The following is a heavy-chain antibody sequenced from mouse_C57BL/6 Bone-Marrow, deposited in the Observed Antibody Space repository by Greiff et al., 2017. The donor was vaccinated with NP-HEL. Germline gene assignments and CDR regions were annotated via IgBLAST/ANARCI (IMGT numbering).Heavy chain of an antibody. V-gene: IGHV1-81*01. D-gene: IGHD1-1*01. Sequence: VQLQESGAELARPGASVKLSCKASGYTFTSYGISWVKQRTGQGLEWIGEIYPRSGNTYYNEKFKGKATLTADKSSSTAYMELRSLTSEDSAVYFCARGSGSSPGDYWGQGTSVTVSS. CDR3: ARGSGSSPGDY. CDR1: GYTFTSYG. CDR2: IYPRSGNT. J-gene: IGHJ4*01.